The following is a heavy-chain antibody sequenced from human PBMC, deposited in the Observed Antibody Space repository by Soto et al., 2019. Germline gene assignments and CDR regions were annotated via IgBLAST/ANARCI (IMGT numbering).Heavy chain of an antibody. D-gene: IGHD3-9*01. CDR1: GFTFSSYA. J-gene: IGHJ4*02. Sequence: LSLTCAASGFTFSSYAMHWVRQAPGKGLEYVSAISSNGGSTYYANSVKGRFTISRDNSKNTLYLQMGSLRAEDMAVYYCARAPYDILTGYYFDYWGQGTLVTVSS. CDR3: ARAPYDILTGYYFDY. V-gene: IGHV3-64*01. CDR2: ISSNGGST.